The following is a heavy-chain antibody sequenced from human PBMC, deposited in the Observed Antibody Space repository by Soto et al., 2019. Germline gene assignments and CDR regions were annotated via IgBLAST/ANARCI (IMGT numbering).Heavy chain of an antibody. V-gene: IGHV3-30*18. CDR3: AKDLKERFLEWLPLYYYYYYMDV. CDR2: ISYDGSNK. J-gene: IGHJ6*03. CDR1: GFTFSSYG. D-gene: IGHD3-3*01. Sequence: GGSLRLSCAASGFTFSSYGMHWVRQAPGKGLEWVAVISYDGSNKYYADSVKGRFTISRDNSKNTLYLQMNSLRAEDTAVYYCAKDLKERFLEWLPLYYYYYYMDVWGKGTTVTVSS.